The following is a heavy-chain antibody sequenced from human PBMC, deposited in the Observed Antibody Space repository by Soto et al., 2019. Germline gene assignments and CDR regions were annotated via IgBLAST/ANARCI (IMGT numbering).Heavy chain of an antibody. V-gene: IGHV3-23*01. D-gene: IGHD1-26*01. Sequence: EVQLLESGGGLVQPGGSLRLSCAASGFTFSSYAMRWVRQAPGKGLEWVSAISGSGDSTYYANSVKGRFTIFRDNSKNTLYLQMSGLRAEDTAVYYCARRGSGSYYDYWGQGTLVTVSS. CDR2: ISGSGDST. J-gene: IGHJ4*02. CDR3: ARRGSGSYYDY. CDR1: GFTFSSYA.